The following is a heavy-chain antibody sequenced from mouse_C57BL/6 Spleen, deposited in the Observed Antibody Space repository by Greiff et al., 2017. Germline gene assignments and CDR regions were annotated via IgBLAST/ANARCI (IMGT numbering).Heavy chain of an antibody. J-gene: IGHJ3*01. V-gene: IGHV1-50*01. CDR3: ARWNYAAY. CDR1: GYTFTSYW. D-gene: IGHD1-1*02. Sequence: QVHVKQPGAELVKPGASVKLSCKASGYTFTSYWMQWVKQRPGQGLEWIGEIDPSDSYTNYNQKFKGKATLTVDTSSSTAYMQLSSLTSEDSAVYYCARWNYAAYWGQGTLVTVSA. CDR2: IDPSDSYT.